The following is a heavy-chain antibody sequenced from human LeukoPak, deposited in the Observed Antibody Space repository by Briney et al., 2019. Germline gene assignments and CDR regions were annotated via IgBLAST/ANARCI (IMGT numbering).Heavy chain of an antibody. J-gene: IGHJ5*02. V-gene: IGHV4-59*01. CDR3: ARVFFWFDP. CDR2: IYYSGST. Sequence: PSETLSLTCTVSGGSISSYYWSWIRQPPGKGLEWIGYIYYSGSTNYNPSLKSRVTISVDTSKNQFSLKLSSATAADTAVYYCARVFFWFDPWGQGTLVTVSS. D-gene: IGHD2/OR15-2a*01. CDR1: GGSISSYY.